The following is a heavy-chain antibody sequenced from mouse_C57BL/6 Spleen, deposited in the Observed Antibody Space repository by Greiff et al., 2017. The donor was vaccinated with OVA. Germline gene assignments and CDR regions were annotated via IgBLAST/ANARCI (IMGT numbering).Heavy chain of an antibody. CDR1: GYAFSSYW. CDR3: AREGGNYGKNYAMDY. CDR2: IYPGDGDT. D-gene: IGHD2-1*01. Sequence: VKLMESGAELVKPGASVKISCKASGYAFSSYWMNWVKQRPGKGLEWIGQIYPGDGDTNYNGKFKGKATLTADKSSSTAYMQLSSLTSEDSAVYFCAREGGNYGKNYAMDYWGQGTSVTVSS. V-gene: IGHV1-80*01. J-gene: IGHJ4*01.